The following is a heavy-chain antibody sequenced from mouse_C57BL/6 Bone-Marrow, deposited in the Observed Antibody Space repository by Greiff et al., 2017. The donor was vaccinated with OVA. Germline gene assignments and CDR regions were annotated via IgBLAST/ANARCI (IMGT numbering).Heavy chain of an antibody. Sequence: VQLQQSGPVLVKPGASVKMSCKASGYTFTDYYMNWVKQSHGKSLEWIGVINPYNGGTSYNQKFKGKATLTVDKSSSTAYMELNSLTSEDSAVYDCARERVITTVVAPFDYWGQGTTLTVSS. CDR2: INPYNGGT. J-gene: IGHJ2*01. CDR1: GYTFTDYY. V-gene: IGHV1-19*01. D-gene: IGHD1-1*01. CDR3: ARERVITTVVAPFDY.